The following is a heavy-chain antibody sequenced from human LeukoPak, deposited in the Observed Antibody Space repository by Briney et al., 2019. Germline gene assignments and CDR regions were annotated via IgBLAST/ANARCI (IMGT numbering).Heavy chain of an antibody. CDR2: IYYSGST. CDR1: GGSISSYY. J-gene: IGHJ4*02. D-gene: IGHD2-2*03. Sequence: PSETLSLTCTVSGGSISSYYWSWIRQPPGKGLEWIGYIYYSGSTNYNPSLKSRVTISVDTSKDQFSLKLSSVTAADTAVYYCARHSRLDKSSLSWADYWGQGTLVTVSS. V-gene: IGHV4-59*08. CDR3: ARHSRLDKSSLSWADY.